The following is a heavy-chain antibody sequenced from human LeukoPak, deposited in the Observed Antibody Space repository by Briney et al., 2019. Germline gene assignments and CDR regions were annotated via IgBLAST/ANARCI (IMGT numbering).Heavy chain of an antibody. J-gene: IGHJ4*02. CDR2: IFPGDSDT. V-gene: IGHV5-51*01. CDR3: AALTRIRGIIAYYFDS. Sequence: GESLQISCKGAGSSFTNYWIGWGRPLPGKGLEWMGIIFPGDSDTNYSPSLQGQVTISADKSINTAYLQWSSLKASDTAIYYCAALTRIRGIIAYYFDSWGQGTQVTVSS. D-gene: IGHD3-10*01. CDR1: GSSFTNYW.